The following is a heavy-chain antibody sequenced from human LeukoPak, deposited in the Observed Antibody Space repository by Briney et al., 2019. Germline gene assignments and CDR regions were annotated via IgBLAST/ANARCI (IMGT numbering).Heavy chain of an antibody. CDR2: ISGSGGST. CDR3: AKSMVRGVFDY. Sequence: PGGSLRLSCVASGFTFSTYALSWVRQAPGKGLEWVSAISGSGGSTYYADSVKGRFTISRDNSKNTLYLQMNSLRAEDTAVYYCAKSMVRGVFDYWGQGTLVTVSS. V-gene: IGHV3-23*01. CDR1: GFTFSTYA. D-gene: IGHD3-10*01. J-gene: IGHJ4*02.